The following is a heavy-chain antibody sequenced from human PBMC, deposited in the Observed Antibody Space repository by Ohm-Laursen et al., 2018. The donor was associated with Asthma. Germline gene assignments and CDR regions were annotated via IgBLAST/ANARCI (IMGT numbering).Heavy chain of an antibody. J-gene: IGHJ5*02. V-gene: IGHV7-4-1*02. CDR1: GGTFSSYA. CDR2: INTNTGNP. Sequence: ASSVKVSCKASGGTFSSYAISWVRQAPGRGLEYMGWINTNTGNPTYAQGFTGRFLFSLDTSVTTAYLQISSLKAEDTAFYYCARGRTFDPWGQGTLVTVSS. CDR3: ARGRTFDP.